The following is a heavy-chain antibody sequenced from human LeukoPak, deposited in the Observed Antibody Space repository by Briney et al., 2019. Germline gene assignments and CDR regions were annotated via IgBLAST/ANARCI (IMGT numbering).Heavy chain of an antibody. V-gene: IGHV3-23*01. CDR1: GFSFSSYA. D-gene: IGHD3-10*01. CDR2: ISGSGGST. CDR3: AKRPRGNYLDPFDY. J-gene: IGHJ4*02. Sequence: GGSLRLSCAASGFSFSSYAMSWVRQAPGKGLEWVSGISGSGGSTYYADSVKGRFTISRDNSKNRLYLQMNSLRAEDTAVYYCAKRPRGNYLDPFDYWGQGTLVTVSS.